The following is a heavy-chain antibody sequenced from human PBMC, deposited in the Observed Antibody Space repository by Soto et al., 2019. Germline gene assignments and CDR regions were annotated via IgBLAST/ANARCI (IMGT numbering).Heavy chain of an antibody. CDR1: GFTFSSYS. D-gene: IGHD5-18*01. V-gene: IGHV3-74*01. CDR2: INTDGSST. J-gene: IGHJ6*02. Sequence: GGSLRLSCAASGFTFSSYSMSWVRQAPGKGLVWVSRINTDGSSTNYADSVKGRFTISRDNSKSTLYLQMNSLRAEDTAVYYCARDRWIQNYYGMDVWGQGTTVTVSS. CDR3: ARDRWIQNYYGMDV.